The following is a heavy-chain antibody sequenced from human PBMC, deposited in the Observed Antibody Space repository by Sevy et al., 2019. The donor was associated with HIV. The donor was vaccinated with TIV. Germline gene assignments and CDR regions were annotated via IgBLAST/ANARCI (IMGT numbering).Heavy chain of an antibody. V-gene: IGHV4-4*07. CDR2: IYTSGGT. CDR1: GGSISSYY. CDR3: ARGPLIAARYNWFDP. J-gene: IGHJ5*02. Sequence: SETLSLTCTVSGGSISSYYWSWIRQPAGKGLEWIGRIYTSGGTNYNPSLKSRVTMSVDTSKNRFSLKLSSVTAADTAVYYCARGPLIAARYNWFDPWGQGTLVTVSS. D-gene: IGHD6-6*01.